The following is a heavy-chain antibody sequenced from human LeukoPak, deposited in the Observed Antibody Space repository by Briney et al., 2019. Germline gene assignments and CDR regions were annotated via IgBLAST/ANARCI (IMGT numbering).Heavy chain of an antibody. V-gene: IGHV1-8*01. Sequence: ASVKVSCKASGYTFSSYDINWVRQATGQGLEWMGWMNPNSGNTGYAQKFQGRVTMTRDTSIGTAYMELTGLTSEDTAVYYCARRLAAAGYLPDYWGPGTLVTVSS. CDR1: GYTFSSYD. J-gene: IGHJ4*02. D-gene: IGHD6-13*01. CDR2: MNPNSGNT. CDR3: ARRLAAAGYLPDY.